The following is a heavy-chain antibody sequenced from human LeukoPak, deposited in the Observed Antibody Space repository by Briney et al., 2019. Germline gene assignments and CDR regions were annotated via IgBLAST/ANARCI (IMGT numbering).Heavy chain of an antibody. Sequence: PSETLSLTCTVSGGSISFYYWSWIRQPPGNGLEWIGYIYYSGSTNYNPSLKSRVTISVDTSKNQFSLKLTSVTAADTAVYYCARHNYSSGWVLVWGQGTLVTVSS. CDR1: GGSISFYY. V-gene: IGHV4-59*08. D-gene: IGHD6-19*01. J-gene: IGHJ4*02. CDR3: ARHNYSSGWVLV. CDR2: IYYSGST.